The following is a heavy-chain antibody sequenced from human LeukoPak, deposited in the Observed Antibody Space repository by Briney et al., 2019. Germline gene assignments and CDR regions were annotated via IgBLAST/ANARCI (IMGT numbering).Heavy chain of an antibody. Sequence: GGSLRLSCAASGFTFSGFGMTWVRQAPGKGLEWVSAISGSGGSTYYADSVKGRFTISRDNSKNTLYLQMNSLRAEDTAVYYCAKDRAAGGYYYMDVWGEGTTVTVSS. CDR2: ISGSGGST. CDR3: AKDRAAGGYYYMDV. D-gene: IGHD6-13*01. J-gene: IGHJ6*03. V-gene: IGHV3-23*01. CDR1: GFTFSGFG.